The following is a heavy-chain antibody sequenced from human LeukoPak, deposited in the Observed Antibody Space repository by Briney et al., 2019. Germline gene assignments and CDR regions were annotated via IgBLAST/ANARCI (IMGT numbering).Heavy chain of an antibody. CDR1: GVSISSDY. Sequence: PSETLSLTCTVSGVSISSDYWNWIRQPPGKGLEWVGYIYYSGSTKYNPSLKSRVTISVDTSKNQISLKLSSVTAADTAVYYCARDGGATFDNWGQGTLVTVSS. D-gene: IGHD3-16*01. V-gene: IGHV4-59*01. CDR3: ARDGGATFDN. J-gene: IGHJ4*02. CDR2: IYYSGST.